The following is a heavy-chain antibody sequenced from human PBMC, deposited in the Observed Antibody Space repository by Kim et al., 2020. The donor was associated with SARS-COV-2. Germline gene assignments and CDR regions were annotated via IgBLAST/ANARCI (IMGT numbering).Heavy chain of an antibody. Sequence: GGSLRLSCLASGFSVGSDYMAWVRQSPGKGLEWVSVMFRGNKTFYADAVRGRFTISRDISKNTVYLQMNSLRDEDTAVYYCARDKAISQRWHGYLDNWG. CDR3: ARDKAISQRWHGYLDN. D-gene: IGHD5-18*01. CDR1: GFSVGSDY. CDR2: MFRGNKT. J-gene: IGHJ3*02. V-gene: IGHV3-66*01.